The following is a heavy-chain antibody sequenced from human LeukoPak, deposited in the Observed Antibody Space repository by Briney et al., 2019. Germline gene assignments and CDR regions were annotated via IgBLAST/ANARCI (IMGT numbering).Heavy chain of an antibody. CDR2: IYYSGST. CDR3: ARDEVYQLLSPRADWFDP. J-gene: IGHJ5*02. Sequence: SQTLSLTCTVSGVSLSSFYWSWIRHPPEKGLEWIGYIYYSGSTNYNPSLKSRVPISVDTPKTQLSLTLTSVTPAHTAVYYCARDEVYQLLSPRADWFDPWGEGTLVTVSS. V-gene: IGHV4-4*08. CDR1: GVSLSSFY. D-gene: IGHD2-2*01.